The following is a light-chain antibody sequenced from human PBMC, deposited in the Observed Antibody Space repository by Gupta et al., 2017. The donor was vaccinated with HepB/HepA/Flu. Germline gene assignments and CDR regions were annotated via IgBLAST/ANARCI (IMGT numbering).Light chain of an antibody. CDR2: GAS. J-gene: IGKJ1*01. V-gene: IGKV3-15*01. CDR3: QQYKNWPRT. CDR1: QSVSSN. Sequence: EIVMTQSPATLSVSPGERATLPCRASQSVSSNLAWYQQQPGQAPRLLIYGASTRATGIPARFSGSGSGTEFTLTISSLQSEDFAVYYCQQYKNWPRTFGQGTKVELK.